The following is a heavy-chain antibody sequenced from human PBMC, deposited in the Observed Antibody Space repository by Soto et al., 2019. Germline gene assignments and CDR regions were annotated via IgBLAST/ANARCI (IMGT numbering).Heavy chain of an antibody. CDR1: AFTFSNYA. V-gene: IGHV3-30-3*01. CDR2: IASDGRDK. Sequence: QVQLVESGGGVVQPGRSLRLSCAASAFTFSNYAMHWVRQAPGKGLEWVAVIASDGRDKKYADSVRGRFTISRDNSQNTMYLEMNSLRGDDAAVYYCAKDGLADYGDYVRFDYWGQGTLVTVSS. J-gene: IGHJ4*02. D-gene: IGHD4-17*01. CDR3: AKDGLADYGDYVRFDY.